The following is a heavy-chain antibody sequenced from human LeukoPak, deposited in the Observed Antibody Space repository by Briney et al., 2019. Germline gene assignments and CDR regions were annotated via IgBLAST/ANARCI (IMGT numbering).Heavy chain of an antibody. V-gene: IGHV3-30*18. CDR2: ISDDGNKK. CDR3: AKDNRNYGMDV. Sequence: GGSLRLSCATSGFTFSRFGMHWVRQAPGKGLEWVAVISDDGNKKYFADSVKGRFTISRDYSKNTLHLQMNSLRAEDTAMYYCAKDNRNYGMDVWGQGTTVTVSS. J-gene: IGHJ6*02. CDR1: GFTFSRFG.